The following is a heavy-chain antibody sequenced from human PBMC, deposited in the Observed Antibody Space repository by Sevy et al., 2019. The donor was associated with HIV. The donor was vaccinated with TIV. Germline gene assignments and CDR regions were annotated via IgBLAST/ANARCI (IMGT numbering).Heavy chain of an antibody. CDR1: GFTFSSYA. CDR2: ISYDGSNK. D-gene: IGHD3-22*01. J-gene: IGHJ4*02. V-gene: IGHV3-30-3*01. Sequence: GGSLRLSCAASGFTFSSYAMQWVRQAPGKGLEWVAVISYDGSNKYYADSVKGRFTISRDNSKNTLYLQMNSLRAEDTAVYYCARDPTRMIVVVITHFDYWGQGTLVTVSS. CDR3: ARDPTRMIVVVITHFDY.